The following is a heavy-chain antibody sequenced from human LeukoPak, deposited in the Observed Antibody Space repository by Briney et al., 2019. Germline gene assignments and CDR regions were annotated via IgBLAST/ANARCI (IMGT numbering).Heavy chain of an antibody. CDR3: ARGPWAAAGGSIGGLDI. Sequence: PSGGSLTLSCAASGFTVSINYMSWLPQAPGKGLECVSVIYPGGSTYHADSVKGRFTISRHNSENTLDLQMNSLRVEDTAVYYCARGPWAAAGGSIGGLDIWGQGTMVTVSS. D-gene: IGHD6-13*01. CDR1: GFTVSINY. V-gene: IGHV3-53*04. CDR2: IYPGGST. J-gene: IGHJ3*02.